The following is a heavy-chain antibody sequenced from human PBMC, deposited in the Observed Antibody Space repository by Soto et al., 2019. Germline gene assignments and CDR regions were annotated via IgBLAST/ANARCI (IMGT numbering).Heavy chain of an antibody. CDR2: IKQDGSEK. V-gene: IGHV3-7*04. CDR1: GFTFSSYW. CDR3: ARGKTYYYDSSGYRHAFDI. Sequence: PGGSLRLSCAASGFTFSSYWMSWVRQAPGKGLEWVANIKQDGSEKYYVDSVKGRFTISRDNAKNSLYLQMNSLRAEDTAVYYCARGKTYYYDSSGYRHAFDIWGQGTMVTVSS. J-gene: IGHJ3*02. D-gene: IGHD3-22*01.